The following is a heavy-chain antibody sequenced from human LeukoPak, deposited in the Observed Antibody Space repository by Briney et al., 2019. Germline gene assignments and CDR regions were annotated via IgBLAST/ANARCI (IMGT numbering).Heavy chain of an antibody. CDR3: AKFGYGSGSTIDY. CDR2: ISGSGGST. Sequence: GGSLRLSCAASEFSVGSNYMTWVRQAPGRGLEWVSAISGSGGSTYYADSVKGRFTISRDNSKNTLYLQMNSLRAEDTAVYYCAKFGYGSGSTIDYWGQGTLVTVSS. CDR1: EFSVGSNY. D-gene: IGHD3-10*01. V-gene: IGHV3-23*01. J-gene: IGHJ4*02.